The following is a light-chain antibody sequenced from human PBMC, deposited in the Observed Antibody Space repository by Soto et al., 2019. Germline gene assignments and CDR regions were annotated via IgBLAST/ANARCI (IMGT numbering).Light chain of an antibody. Sequence: EIVMTQSPATLSVSPGERISLSCWASQSISTDLAWYQQKPGQAPRLLIYDASTRATDIPDRFTGSGSGTDFTLTFSSLQSEDFAVYYCQQYHIWPYTFGQGTKLDI. V-gene: IGKV3-15*01. J-gene: IGKJ2*01. CDR2: DAS. CDR1: QSISTD. CDR3: QQYHIWPYT.